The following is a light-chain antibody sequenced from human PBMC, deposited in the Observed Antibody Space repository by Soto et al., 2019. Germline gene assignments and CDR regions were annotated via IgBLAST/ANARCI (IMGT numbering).Light chain of an antibody. Sequence: EIVLTKSPGTLSLSPGERATLSCRASQSFSSSYLAWYQQKPGQAPRLLSYGASSRATGIPDRFSGSGSGTDFTLTISRLEPEDFAVYYCQQYGSSLWTFGQGTKVEIK. CDR3: QQYGSSLWT. V-gene: IGKV3-20*01. CDR2: GAS. CDR1: QSFSSSY. J-gene: IGKJ1*01.